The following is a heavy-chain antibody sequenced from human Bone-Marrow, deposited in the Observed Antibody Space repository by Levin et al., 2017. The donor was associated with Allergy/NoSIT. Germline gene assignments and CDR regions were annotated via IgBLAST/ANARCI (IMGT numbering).Heavy chain of an antibody. V-gene: IGHV3-30*18. CDR3: ANGDDY. J-gene: IGHJ4*02. Sequence: GGSLRLSCVVSGFPFSSNGMHWIRQAPGKGLEWLAVLSGDGSKQYYAESVKGRFTISRDNSKNTLYLQMNSLRGEDTAVYYCANGDDYWGQGTLVTVSS. CDR1: GFPFSSNG. CDR2: LSGDGSKQ. D-gene: IGHD3-10*01.